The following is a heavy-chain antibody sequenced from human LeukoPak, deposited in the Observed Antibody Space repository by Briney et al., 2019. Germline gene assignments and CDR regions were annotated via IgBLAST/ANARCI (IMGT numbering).Heavy chain of an antibody. Sequence: GGSLRLSCAASGFTVSSNYMSWVRQAPGKGLEWVSVIYSGGSTYYADSVKGRFTISRDNSKNTLYLQMNSLRAEDTAVYYCARGHDSSGYYYDWFDPWGQGTLVTVFS. J-gene: IGHJ5*02. CDR1: GFTVSSNY. CDR3: ARGHDSSGYYYDWFDP. CDR2: IYSGGST. V-gene: IGHV3-53*01. D-gene: IGHD3-22*01.